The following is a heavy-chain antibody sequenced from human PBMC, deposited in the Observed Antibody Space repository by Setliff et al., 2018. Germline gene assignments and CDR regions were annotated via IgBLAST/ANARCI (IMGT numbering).Heavy chain of an antibody. CDR1: GYMFKSHG. D-gene: IGHD2-8*01. CDR3: LRLVRYCTKIACQATSGDEV. CDR2: ISPYNGNT. V-gene: IGHV1-18*04. J-gene: IGHJ4*02. Sequence: ASVKVSCKASGYMFKSHGINWLRQAPGQGLEWLGWISPYNGNTKNAQTVQDRIRMTTDTSTGTSYMELSGLRSDDTAVYYCLRLVRYCTKIACQATSGDEVWGLGTLVTVS.